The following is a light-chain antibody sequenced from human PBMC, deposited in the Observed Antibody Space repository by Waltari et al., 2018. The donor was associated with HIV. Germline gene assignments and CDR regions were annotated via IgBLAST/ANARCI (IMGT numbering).Light chain of an antibody. CDR3: TSYTTTNTWV. J-gene: IGLJ3*02. CDR1: DTDVGTYNY. Sequence: QSALTQPASVSGSPGQSITISCTGTDTDVGTYNYVSWFHHPPGKPPKRIISEVSNRPAGVSHLFSGSKSGNTASRIISGLQAEDEASYYCTSYTTTNTWVFGGGTNLTVL. CDR2: EVS. V-gene: IGLV2-14*01.